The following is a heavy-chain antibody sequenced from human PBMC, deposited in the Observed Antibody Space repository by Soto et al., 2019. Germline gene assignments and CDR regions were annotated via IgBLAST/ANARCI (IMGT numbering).Heavy chain of an antibody. V-gene: IGHV4-30-4*01. CDR2: IYYSGST. Sequence: QVQLQESGPGLVKPSQTLSLTCTVSGGSISSGDYYWSWIRQPPGKGLEWIGYIYYSGSTYYNPSLKSXXTXSXXTPKHQSPLKLSSVTAADTAVYYCARYDRYYGMDVWGQGTTVTVSS. CDR3: ARYDRYYGMDV. J-gene: IGHJ6*02. D-gene: IGHD3-3*01. CDR1: GGSISSGDYY.